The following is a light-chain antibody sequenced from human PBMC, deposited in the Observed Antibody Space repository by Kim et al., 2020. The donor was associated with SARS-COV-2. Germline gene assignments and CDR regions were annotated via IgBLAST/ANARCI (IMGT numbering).Light chain of an antibody. Sequence: SSELTQDPAVSVALGQTVRITCQGNSLRSYYASWYQQKPGQAPVLVIYGKNNRPSGIPDRFSGSSSGNTASLTITGDQAEEEADYYCNSLDSSGNHVVFG. V-gene: IGLV3-19*01. CDR3: NSLDSSGNHVV. J-gene: IGLJ2*01. CDR2: GKN. CDR1: SLRSYY.